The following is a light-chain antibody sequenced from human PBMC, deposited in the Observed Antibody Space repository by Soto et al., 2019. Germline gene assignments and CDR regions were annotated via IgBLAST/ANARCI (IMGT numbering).Light chain of an antibody. V-gene: IGKV3-15*01. Sequence: EIVMTQSPATLSVSPGERPTLSCRASQSVSSNLSWYQQKPGHAPRRLIYGASTTATGIPVRCSGSGSGTAFTLTIRSLQSEDFEVYYCHRYNTSWTFGQGTKLEIK. CDR3: HRYNTSWT. CDR2: GAS. CDR1: QSVSSN. J-gene: IGKJ1*01.